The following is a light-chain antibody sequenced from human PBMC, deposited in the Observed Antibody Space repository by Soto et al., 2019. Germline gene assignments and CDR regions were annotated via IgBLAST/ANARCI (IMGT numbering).Light chain of an antibody. V-gene: IGLV2-14*01. CDR2: DVS. CDR1: SSDVGGYNY. J-gene: IGLJ2*01. CDR3: SSYTSSSTLYVV. Sequence: QSALTQPASVSGSPGQSITISCTGSSSDVGGYNYVSWYQQHPGKTPELMIYDVSNRPSGVSNRFSGSKSGNTASLTISGLQADDESDYYCSSYTSSSTLYVVFGGGTKLTVL.